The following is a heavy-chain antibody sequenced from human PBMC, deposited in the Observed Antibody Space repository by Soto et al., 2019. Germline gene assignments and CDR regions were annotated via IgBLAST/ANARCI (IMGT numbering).Heavy chain of an antibody. CDR2: TRNKANSYTT. CDR1: GFTISDRY. V-gene: IGHV3-72*01. Sequence: GGSLRLSCAASGFTISDRYMDWVRQAPGKGLEWVGRTRNKANSYTTEYAASVKGRFTISRDDSKNSLFLQMNSLKTEDTAVYYCARAFYSGTNYFDYWGQGTLVTVSS. D-gene: IGHD1-26*01. CDR3: ARAFYSGTNYFDY. J-gene: IGHJ4*02.